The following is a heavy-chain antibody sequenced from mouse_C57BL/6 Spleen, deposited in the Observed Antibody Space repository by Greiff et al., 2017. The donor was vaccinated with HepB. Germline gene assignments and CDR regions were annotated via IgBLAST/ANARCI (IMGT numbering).Heavy chain of an antibody. CDR3: ARHRMGGWYFDV. D-gene: IGHD2-3*01. CDR1: GFSLTSYG. V-gene: IGHV2-6-1*01. J-gene: IGHJ1*03. CDR2: IWSDGST. Sequence: VKVVESGPGLVAPSQSLSITCTVSGFSLTSYGVHWVRQPPGKGLEWLVVIWSDGSTTYNSALKSRLSISKDNSKSQVFLKMNSLQTDDTAMYYCARHRMGGWYFDVWGTGTTVTVSS.